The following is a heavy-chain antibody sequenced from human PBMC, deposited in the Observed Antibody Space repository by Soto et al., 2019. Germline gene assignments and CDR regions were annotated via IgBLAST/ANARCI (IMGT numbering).Heavy chain of an antibody. CDR1: GFTFSSHG. J-gene: IGHJ6*02. CDR2: IWYDGSNK. Sequence: QVQLVESEGGVVQPGRSLRLSCAASGFTFSSHGMHWVRQAPGKGLEWVAVIWYDGSNKYYADSVKGRFAISRDNSKNTLYLQMNSVRAEDTAVYYCARAGATMVRGVIWGYYVMDVWGQGTTVTVSS. D-gene: IGHD3-10*01. V-gene: IGHV3-33*01. CDR3: ARAGATMVRGVIWGYYVMDV.